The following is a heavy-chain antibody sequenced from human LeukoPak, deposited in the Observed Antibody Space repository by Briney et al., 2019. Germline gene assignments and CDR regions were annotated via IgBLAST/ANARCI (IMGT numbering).Heavy chain of an antibody. CDR2: INAGNGNT. J-gene: IGHJ4*02. Sequence: GASVKVSCKSSGYTFTTHAIHWVRQAPGQRLEYMGWINAGNGNTKYSQNFQGRATITRDTSASTAYMELSSLRSEDTAVYYCAREHDVLTGYSLDYWGQGTLVTVSS. D-gene: IGHD3-9*01. CDR1: GYTFTTHA. CDR3: AREHDVLTGYSLDY. V-gene: IGHV1-3*01.